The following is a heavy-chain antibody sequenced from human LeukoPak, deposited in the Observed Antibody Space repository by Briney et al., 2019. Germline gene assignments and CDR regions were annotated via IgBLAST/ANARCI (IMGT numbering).Heavy chain of an antibody. CDR3: ARVKAAAIKPLTH. D-gene: IGHD6-13*01. Sequence: PSDTLSLTCTVSGGSLSISSYYWGWIRQPPGKGLEWIGGIYYSGSTYYNPSLKSRVTISVDTSKNQFSLKLSSVTAADTAVYYCARVKAAAIKPLTHWGQGTLVTVSS. CDR1: GGSLSISSYY. J-gene: IGHJ4*02. CDR2: IYYSGST. V-gene: IGHV4-39*07.